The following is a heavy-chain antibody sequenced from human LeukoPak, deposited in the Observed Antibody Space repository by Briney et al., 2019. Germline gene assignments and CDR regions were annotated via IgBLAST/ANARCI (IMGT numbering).Heavy chain of an antibody. D-gene: IGHD6-19*01. V-gene: IGHV1-8*01. CDR3: ASNPFRIAVAGDYGMDV. Sequence: ASVKVSCKASGYTFTSYDINWVRQATGQGLEWMGWMNPNSGNTGYAQKFQGRVTMTRNTSISTAYMELSSLRSEDTAVYYCASNPFRIAVAGDYGMDVWGQGTTVTVSS. CDR1: GYTFTSYD. J-gene: IGHJ6*02. CDR2: MNPNSGNT.